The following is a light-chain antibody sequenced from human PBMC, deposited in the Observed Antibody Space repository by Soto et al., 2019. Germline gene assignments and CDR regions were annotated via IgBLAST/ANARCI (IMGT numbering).Light chain of an antibody. Sequence: DIQLTQSPSSLSASVGDRVTMTCRASQSMSIYLNWYQHKPGKAPKLLIFEASSLQSGVPSRFSGSGSGTDFTHTSSSLQLDDIATYYCQQGYRTPTFGQGTTVEIK. V-gene: IGKV1-39*01. CDR3: QQGYRTPT. J-gene: IGKJ1*01. CDR2: EAS. CDR1: QSMSIY.